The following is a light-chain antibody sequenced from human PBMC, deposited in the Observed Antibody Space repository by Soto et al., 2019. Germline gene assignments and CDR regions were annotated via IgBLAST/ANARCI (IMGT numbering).Light chain of an antibody. V-gene: IGKV2-28*01. CDR1: QSLLHSNGYNF. CDR2: LGS. CDR3: MKALQTPRT. Sequence: VMTQAPLSLPVTPGEPASSSCRSSQSLLHSNGYNFFDWYLQKPGQSPQLLIYLGSNLASGVPDRSSGSGSGTDFTLKISRVDAEDVGVYYFMKALQTPRTFGQGTKVEIK. J-gene: IGKJ1*01.